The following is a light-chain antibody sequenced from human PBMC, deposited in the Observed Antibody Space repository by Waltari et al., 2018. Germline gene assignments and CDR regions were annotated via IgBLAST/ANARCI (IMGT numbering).Light chain of an antibody. J-gene: IGKJ2*01. CDR1: QDISNS. CDR3: QHYYDTYT. CDR2: AVS. V-gene: IGKV1-NL1*01. Sequence: DIQMTQSPSSLSASVGDRVTITCRASQDISNSLAWYQQKPGEAPKLLVYAVSRLASGVPSSFSGSGSGTDYTLTISSLHPEDSATYYCQHYYDTYTFGQGTKLEI.